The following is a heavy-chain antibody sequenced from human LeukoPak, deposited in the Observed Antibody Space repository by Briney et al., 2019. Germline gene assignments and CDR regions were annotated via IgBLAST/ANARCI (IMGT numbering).Heavy chain of an antibody. V-gene: IGHV3-9*01. J-gene: IGHJ3*02. D-gene: IGHD5-18*01. CDR3: AKGLGDTAMVTLDAFDI. Sequence: GRSLRLSCAASGFTFDDYAMPSVRQAPGHGLEWGSGISRNSGRIGHADSGKGRFTISRDNAKNSLYLQMNSLRAEDTALYYCAKGLGDTAMVTLDAFDIWGQGTMVTVSS. CDR2: ISRNSGRI. CDR1: GFTFDDYA.